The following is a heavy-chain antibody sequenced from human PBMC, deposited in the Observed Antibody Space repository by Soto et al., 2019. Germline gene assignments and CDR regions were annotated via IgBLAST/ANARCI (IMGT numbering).Heavy chain of an antibody. V-gene: IGHV1-46*01. J-gene: IGHJ4*02. CDR3: ARVAHPITMRVGVGYFDY. D-gene: IGHD3-22*01. Sequence: ASVKVSCQASGYTFTSYYMHWVRQAPGQGLEWMGIINPSGGSTSCAQKFQGRVTMTRDTSTSPAYMELSSRRSEDTAVDSCARVAHPITMRVGVGYFDYWGQGTLVTVSS. CDR2: INPSGGST. CDR1: GYTFTSYY.